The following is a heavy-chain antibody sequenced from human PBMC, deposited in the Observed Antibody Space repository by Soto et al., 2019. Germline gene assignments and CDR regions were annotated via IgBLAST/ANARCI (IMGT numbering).Heavy chain of an antibody. D-gene: IGHD6-13*01. V-gene: IGHV4-31*03. J-gene: IGHJ6*02. Sequence: PSETLSLTCTVSGGSISSGGYYWSWIRQHPGKGLEWIGYIYYSGSTYYNPSLKSRVTISVDTSKTQFSLKLSSVTAADTAVYYCARTELLHNYSSSSRPKYYYYSSGRDVWGQGTPSPSP. CDR2: IYYSGST. CDR3: ARTELLHNYSSSSRPKYYYYSSGRDV. CDR1: GGSISSGGYY.